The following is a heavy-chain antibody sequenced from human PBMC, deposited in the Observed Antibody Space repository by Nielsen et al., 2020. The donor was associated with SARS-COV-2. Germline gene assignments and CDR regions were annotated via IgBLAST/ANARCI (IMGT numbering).Heavy chain of an antibody. Sequence: GGSLRLSCAASGFTFSSYSMNWVRQAPGKGLEWVSSISSSSSYIYYADSVKGRFTISRDNAKNSLYLQMNSLRAEDTAVYYCARDLGVGTIFGVVDYYYYGMDVWGQGTTVTVSS. J-gene: IGHJ6*02. V-gene: IGHV3-21*01. D-gene: IGHD3-3*01. CDR1: GFTFSSYS. CDR2: ISSSSSYI. CDR3: ARDLGVGTIFGVVDYYYYGMDV.